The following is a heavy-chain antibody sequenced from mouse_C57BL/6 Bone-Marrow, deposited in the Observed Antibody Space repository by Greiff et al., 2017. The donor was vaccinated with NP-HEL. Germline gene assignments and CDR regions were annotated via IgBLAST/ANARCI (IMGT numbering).Heavy chain of an antibody. V-gene: IGHV1-7*01. CDR3: ARWLPAY. CDR2: INPSSGYT. D-gene: IGHD2-2*01. Sequence: VQLQQSGAELAKPGASVKLSCKASGYTFTSYWMHWVKPRPGQGLEWIGYINPSSGYTKYNQKFKAKATLTADKSSSTAYMQLSSLTYEDSAVYYCARWLPAYWGQGTLVTVSA. CDR1: GYTFTSYW. J-gene: IGHJ3*01.